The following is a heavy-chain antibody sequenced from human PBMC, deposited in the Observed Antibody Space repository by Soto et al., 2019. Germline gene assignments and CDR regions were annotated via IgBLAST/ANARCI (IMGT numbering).Heavy chain of an antibody. CDR2: ISAYNGNT. J-gene: IGHJ5*02. CDR1: GYTFTSYG. CDR3: ARDPHSSGWP. D-gene: IGHD6-19*01. Sequence: VSSVKVSCKASGYTFTSYGISWVRQAPGQGLEWMGWISAYNGNTNYAQKLQGRVTMTTDTSTSTAYMELRSLGSDDTAVYYCARDPHSSGWPWGQGTLVTVSS. V-gene: IGHV1-18*01.